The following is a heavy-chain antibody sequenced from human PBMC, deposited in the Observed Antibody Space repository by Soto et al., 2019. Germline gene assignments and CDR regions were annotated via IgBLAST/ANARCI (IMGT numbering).Heavy chain of an antibody. CDR1: GGSVSSSNYY. CDR2: IYYSGSN. D-gene: IGHD6-19*01. V-gene: IGHV4-61*01. CDR3: ATLAVAGSLYYYGTDV. J-gene: IGHJ6*02. Sequence: SETLSLTCTVSGGSVSSSNYYLSWIRQPPRKGLEWIGYIYYSGSNNYNPSLKSRVAISVDTSKNQFSLKLSSVTATDTAVYYCATLAVAGSLYYYGTDVWGQGTTVTVSS.